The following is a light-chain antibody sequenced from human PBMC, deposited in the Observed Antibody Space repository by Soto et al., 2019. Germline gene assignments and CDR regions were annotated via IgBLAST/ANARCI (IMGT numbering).Light chain of an antibody. CDR2: DAS. V-gene: IGKV1-5*01. CDR3: QQYFSYSTLYT. Sequence: DIQMTQSPSTLSASVGDRVTITCRASQGISSWLAWYQQKPGRAPKLLIFDASNLESGVPSRFSGSGFGKEFTLTISSLQPDDSATYFCQQYFSYSTLYTFGQGTKLEIK. J-gene: IGKJ2*01. CDR1: QGISSW.